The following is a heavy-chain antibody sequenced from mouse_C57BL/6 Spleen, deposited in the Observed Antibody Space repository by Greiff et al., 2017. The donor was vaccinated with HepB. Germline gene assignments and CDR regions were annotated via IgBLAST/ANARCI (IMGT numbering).Heavy chain of an antibody. CDR2: IYPGSGST. D-gene: IGHD2-4*01. Sequence: QVQLQQPGAELVKPGASVKMSCKASGYTFTSYWITWVKQRPGQGLEWIGDIYPGSGSTNYNEKFKSKATMTVDTSSRTAYMQLSSLTSEDSAVYYGARRDDYDGDYWGQGTTLTVSS. CDR1: GYTFTSYW. J-gene: IGHJ2*01. V-gene: IGHV1-55*01. CDR3: ARRDDYDGDY.